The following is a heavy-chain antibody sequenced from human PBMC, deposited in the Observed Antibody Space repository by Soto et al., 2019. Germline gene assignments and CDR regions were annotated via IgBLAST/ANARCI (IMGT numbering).Heavy chain of an antibody. CDR1: GGSISNYY. J-gene: IGHJ4*02. Sequence: PSETLSLTCSVSGGSISNYYWSWIRQPPGKGLEWIGYIYYNGNTHYNPSLRSRVTMSVDTSKNQFSLTLNSVTAADTAFYYCARAFFLVVPAGLLQLDYCGQGCLVPGSS. CDR3: ARAFFLVVPAGLLQLDY. V-gene: IGHV4-59*01. D-gene: IGHD2-2*01. CDR2: IYYNGNT.